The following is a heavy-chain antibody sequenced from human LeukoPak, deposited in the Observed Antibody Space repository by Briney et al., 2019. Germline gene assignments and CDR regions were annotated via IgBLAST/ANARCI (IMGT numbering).Heavy chain of an antibody. D-gene: IGHD3-9*01. J-gene: IGHJ3*02. V-gene: IGHV3-48*02. Sequence: GGSLRLSCAASGFPFSSYSMNWVRQAPGKGLEWVSYISSSTSTIYYADSVKGRFTISRDNAKNSLYLQMNSLRDEDTAVYYCAREGPIVDWSSFDIWGQGTMVTVSS. CDR1: GFPFSSYS. CDR2: ISSSTSTI. CDR3: AREGPIVDWSSFDI.